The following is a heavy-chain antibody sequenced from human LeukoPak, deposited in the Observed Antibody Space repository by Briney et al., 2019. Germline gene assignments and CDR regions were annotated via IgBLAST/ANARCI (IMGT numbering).Heavy chain of an antibody. CDR3: ATPRGGKLLLDAFDI. V-gene: IGHV3-23*01. Sequence: PGGSLRLSCAASGFTFSSYGMSWVRQAPGKGLEWVSAISGSGGSTYYADSVKGRFTISRDNSRNTLYLQMNSLRPEDTAVYYCATPRGGKLLLDAFDIWGQGTMVTVSS. CDR2: ISGSGGST. CDR1: GFTFSSYG. D-gene: IGHD2/OR15-2a*01. J-gene: IGHJ3*02.